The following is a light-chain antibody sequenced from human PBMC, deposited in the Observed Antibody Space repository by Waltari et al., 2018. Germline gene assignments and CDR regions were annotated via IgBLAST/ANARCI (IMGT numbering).Light chain of an antibody. Sequence: QSALIQPRSVSGSPGHSFTISCTGTASDAPDSNFVSWYQQHPGEAPKLVIYDVSARPSGVPDRFSGSKSGNSASLSVSGLQAEDEAVYYCCSYTGTWVFGGGTKLTVL. CDR3: CSYTGTWV. V-gene: IGLV2-11*01. J-gene: IGLJ3*02. CDR1: ASDAPDSNF. CDR2: DVS.